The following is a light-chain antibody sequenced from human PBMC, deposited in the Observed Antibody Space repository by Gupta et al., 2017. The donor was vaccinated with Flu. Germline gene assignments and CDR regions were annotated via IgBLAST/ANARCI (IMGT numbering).Light chain of an antibody. CDR3: QSYNSHNHVV. V-gene: IGLV6-57*03. CDR1: SGRIASNS. J-gene: IGLJ2*01. Sequence: NFMLTQPHSVSESPGKTVTISCTRTSGRIASNSVQWYQQRPGSAPTILIYEDNQSPSGVPDRFSGSTDTPSNAASLRISARRTDDDADYFYQSYNSHNHVVFGGGTRLTVL. CDR2: EDN.